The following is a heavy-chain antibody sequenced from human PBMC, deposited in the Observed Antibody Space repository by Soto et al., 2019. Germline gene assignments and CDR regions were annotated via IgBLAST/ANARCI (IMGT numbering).Heavy chain of an antibody. CDR1: GFTFSNHA. Sequence: RLSCAASGFTFSNHAMSWARQAPGKGLEWVSAVSGGGGSSFYADSVKGRFTISRDNSKNTVSLQMSGLRVEDTALYYCVRGLLAFFDFWGQGTPVTVSS. CDR3: VRGLLAFFDF. D-gene: IGHD3-3*02. J-gene: IGHJ4*02. V-gene: IGHV3-23*01. CDR2: VSGGGGSS.